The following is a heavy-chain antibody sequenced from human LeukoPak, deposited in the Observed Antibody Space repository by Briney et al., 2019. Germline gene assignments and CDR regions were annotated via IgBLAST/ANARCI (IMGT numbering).Heavy chain of an antibody. V-gene: IGHV3-48*01. CDR2: ISSSSSTI. Sequence: GGSLRLSCAASGFTFSSYSVNWVRQAPGKGLEWVSYISSSSSTIYYADSVKGRFTISRDNAKNSLYLQMNSLRAEDTALYYCARDRELRYCSSTSCYNYFGMDVWGQGTTVTVSS. CDR1: GFTFSSYS. CDR3: ARDRELRYCSSTSCYNYFGMDV. D-gene: IGHD2-2*02. J-gene: IGHJ6*02.